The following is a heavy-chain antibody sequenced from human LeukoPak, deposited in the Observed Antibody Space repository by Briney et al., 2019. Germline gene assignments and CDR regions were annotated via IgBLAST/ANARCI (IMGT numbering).Heavy chain of an antibody. CDR1: GFTFSTYA. CDR3: ARVLRYCSGGNCYSGGLGYMDV. Sequence: QTGGSLRLSCAASGFTFSTYAMSWVRQIPGKGLEWVSAISGSDDGAYYADSVKGRFTISRDNSRNTLYLQMNTLRAEDTAVYYCARVLRYCSGGNCYSGGLGYMDVWGKGTTVTISS. V-gene: IGHV3-23*01. J-gene: IGHJ6*03. CDR2: ISGSDDGA. D-gene: IGHD2-15*01.